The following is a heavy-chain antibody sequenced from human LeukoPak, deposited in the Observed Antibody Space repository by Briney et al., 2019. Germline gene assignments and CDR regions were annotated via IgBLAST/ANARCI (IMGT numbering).Heavy chain of an antibody. CDR3: ARDVCSSTSCSGEDYYYYYGMDV. V-gene: IGHV3-21*01. CDR2: ISSSSSYI. D-gene: IGHD2-2*01. J-gene: IGHJ6*04. Sequence: GGSLRLSCAASGFTFSSYSMNWVRQAPGKGLEWVSSISSSSSYIYYADSVKGRFTISRDNAKNSLYLQMNSLRAEDTAVYYCARDVCSSTSCSGEDYYYYYGMDVWGKGTTVTVSS. CDR1: GFTFSSYS.